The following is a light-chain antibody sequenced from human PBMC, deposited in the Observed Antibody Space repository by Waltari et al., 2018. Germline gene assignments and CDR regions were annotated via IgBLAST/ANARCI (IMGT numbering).Light chain of an antibody. CDR3: QVYNKWPPWT. J-gene: IGKJ1*01. CDR2: AAS. Sequence: EIVMTQSPATLSVSPGERATLPCRASPSVSSKLDWSQQKPGQAPRLLIYAASTRATGIPARFSGSGSGTEFTLTISSLQSEDFAVYYCQVYNKWPPWTFGQGTKVEMK. CDR1: PSVSSK. V-gene: IGKV3-15*01.